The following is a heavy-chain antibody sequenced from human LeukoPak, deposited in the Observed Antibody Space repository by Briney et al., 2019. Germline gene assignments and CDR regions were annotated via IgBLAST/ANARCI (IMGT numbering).Heavy chain of an antibody. D-gene: IGHD6-13*01. J-gene: IGHJ5*02. CDR1: GGSFSGYY. V-gene: IGHV4-34*01. CDR2: INHSGST. Sequence: SETLSLTCAVYGGSFSGYYWSWIRQPPGKGLERIGEINHSGSTNYNPSLKSRVTISVDTSKNQFSLKLSSVTAADTAVYYCARAVSPTAAGTHWFDPWGQGTLVTVSS. CDR3: ARAVSPTAAGTHWFDP.